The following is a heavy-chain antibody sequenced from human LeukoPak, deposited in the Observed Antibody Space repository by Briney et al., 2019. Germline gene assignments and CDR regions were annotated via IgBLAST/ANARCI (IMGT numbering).Heavy chain of an antibody. J-gene: IGHJ4*02. V-gene: IGHV7-4-1*02. Sequence: ASVTVSCKASGYTFTSYAMNWVRQAPGQGLEWMGWINTNTGNPTYAQGFAGRFVFSLDTSVSTAYLQISSLKAEDTAVYYCARDGSGYYFDYWGQGTLVTVSS. D-gene: IGHD2-15*01. CDR1: GYTFTSYA. CDR2: INTNTGNP. CDR3: ARDGSGYYFDY.